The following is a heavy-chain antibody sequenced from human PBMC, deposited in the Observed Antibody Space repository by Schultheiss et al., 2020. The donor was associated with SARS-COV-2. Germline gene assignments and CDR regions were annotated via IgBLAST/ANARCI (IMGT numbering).Heavy chain of an antibody. CDR3: AKEGCSDGICFGFDV. D-gene: IGHD2-15*01. CDR1: GFTFSSYA. V-gene: IGHV3-30*18. CDR2: ISYDGSNK. J-gene: IGHJ6*02. Sequence: GGSLRLSCAASGFTFSSYAMSWVRQAPGKGLEWVAVISYDGSNKYYADSVKGRFTISRDNSKNTLYLQMNSLRAEDTALYYCAKEGCSDGICFGFDVWGQGTTVTVSS.